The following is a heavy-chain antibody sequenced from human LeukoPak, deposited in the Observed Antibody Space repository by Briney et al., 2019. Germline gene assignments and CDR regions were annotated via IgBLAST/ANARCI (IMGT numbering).Heavy chain of an antibody. CDR3: ARETNDWNFDY. V-gene: IGHV1-46*01. D-gene: IGHD1-1*01. CDR1: GYTFTSYY. CDR2: IKPSGGST. Sequence: AASVNVSCKASGYTFTSYYMHWVRQAPGQGLEWMGIIKPSGGSTSYAQKFQGRVTMTRDTSTSTVYMELSSLRSEDTAVYYCARETNDWNFDYWGQGTLVTVSS. J-gene: IGHJ4*02.